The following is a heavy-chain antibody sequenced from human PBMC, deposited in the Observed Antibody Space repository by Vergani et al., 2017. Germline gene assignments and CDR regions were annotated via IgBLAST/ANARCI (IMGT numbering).Heavy chain of an antibody. J-gene: IGHJ6*03. CDR3: AKVPGYSYGESYYYYYYMDV. CDR1: GFTFSSYA. D-gene: IGHD5-18*01. Sequence: VQLVESGGGVVQPGRSLRLSCAASGFTFSSYAMSWVRQAPGKGLEWVSAISGSGGSTYYADSVKGRFTISRDNSKNTLYLQMNSLRAEDTAVYYCAKVPGYSYGESYYYYYYMDVWGKGTTVTVSS. CDR2: ISGSGGST. V-gene: IGHV3-23*04.